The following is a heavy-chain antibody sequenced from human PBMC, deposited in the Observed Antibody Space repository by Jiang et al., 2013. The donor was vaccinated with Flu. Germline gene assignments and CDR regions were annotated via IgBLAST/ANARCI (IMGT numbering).Heavy chain of an antibody. D-gene: IGHD3-9*01. CDR1: GYTFTNYY. J-gene: IGHJ4*02. Sequence: SGAEVKKPGASVKVSCKASGYTFTNYYMHWVRQAPGQGLEWMGWINPNSGDTKYAQKFLGRVTMTRDMSISTAYTELRRLRSDDTAVFYCARGYDILTGYGGDYWGQGTLVTVSS. V-gene: IGHV1-2*02. CDR2: INPNSGDT. CDR3: ARGYDILTGYGGDY.